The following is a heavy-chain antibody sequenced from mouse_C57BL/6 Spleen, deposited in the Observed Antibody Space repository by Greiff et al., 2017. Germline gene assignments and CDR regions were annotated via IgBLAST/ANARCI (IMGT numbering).Heavy chain of an antibody. CDR2: VDPADSET. Sequence: QVQLQQPGAELVRPGSSVKLSCKASGYTFTSYWMHWVKQRPIQGLEWIGNVDPADSETHYNQKFKDKATLTVDKSSSTAYMQLSSLTSEASAVYYSARGAYGSAYGGQGTLVTVSA. V-gene: IGHV1-52*01. CDR3: ARGAYGSAY. J-gene: IGHJ3*01. CDR1: GYTFTSYW. D-gene: IGHD1-1*01.